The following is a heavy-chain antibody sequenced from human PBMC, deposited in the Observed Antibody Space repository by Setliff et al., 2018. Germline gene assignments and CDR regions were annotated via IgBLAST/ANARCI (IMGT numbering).Heavy chain of an antibody. J-gene: IGHJ3*02. D-gene: IGHD1-26*01. CDR3: ARDRRIVGARHAFDI. CDR2: IYYSGST. CDR1: GGSISSGGYY. V-gene: IGHV4-31*03. Sequence: NPSETLSLTCTVSGGSISSGGYYWSWTRQHPGKGLEWIGYIYYSGSTYYNPSLKSRVTISVDTSKNQFSLKLSSVTAADTAVYYCARDRRIVGARHAFDIWGQGTMVTVSS.